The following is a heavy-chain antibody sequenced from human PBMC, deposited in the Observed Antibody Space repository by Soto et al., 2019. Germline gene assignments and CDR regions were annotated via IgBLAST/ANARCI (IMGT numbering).Heavy chain of an antibody. CDR3: GRVPARTWDSRGYYWSAY. CDR2: IYYSGST. Sequence: PSETLSLTCTVSGGSISSGDYYCSWIRQPPGKGLEWIGYIYYSGSTYYNPSLKSRVTIPVDTAKNQYSLKLISVTAADTAVYYCGRVPARTWDSRGYYWSAYWGQGSLVTVSS. V-gene: IGHV4-30-4*01. J-gene: IGHJ4*02. D-gene: IGHD3-22*01. CDR1: GGSISSGDYY.